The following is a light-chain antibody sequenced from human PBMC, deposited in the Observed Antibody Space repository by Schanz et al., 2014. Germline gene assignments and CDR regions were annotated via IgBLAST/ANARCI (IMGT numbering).Light chain of an antibody. CDR3: CSYAGSSTHV. Sequence: QSALTQPRSMSGSPGQSVTISCTGTSGDVGEYNYVSWFQQYPGKAPKLMIYDVSTRPLGVPDRFSGSKSGITASLTISGLQAEDEADYYCCSYAGSSTHVFGSGTKLTVL. V-gene: IGLV2-11*01. J-gene: IGLJ1*01. CDR2: DVS. CDR1: SGDVGEYNY.